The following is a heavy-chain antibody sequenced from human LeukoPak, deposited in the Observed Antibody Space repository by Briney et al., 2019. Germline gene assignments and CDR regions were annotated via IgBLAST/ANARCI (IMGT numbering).Heavy chain of an antibody. Sequence: PWGSLRLSCAASGFTFSSYAMHWVRQAPGKGLEWVAVISYDGSNKYYADSVKGRFTISRDNSNNTPYLQMNSLRAEDTAVYYCAREDRDCSSTSCYIGFDYWGQGTLVTVSS. CDR3: AREDRDCSSTSCYIGFDY. CDR2: ISYDGSNK. V-gene: IGHV3-30-3*01. D-gene: IGHD2-2*02. J-gene: IGHJ4*02. CDR1: GFTFSSYA.